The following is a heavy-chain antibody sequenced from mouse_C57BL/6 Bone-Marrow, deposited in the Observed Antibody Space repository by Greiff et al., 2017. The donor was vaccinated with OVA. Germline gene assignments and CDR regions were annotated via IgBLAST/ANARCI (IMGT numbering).Heavy chain of an antibody. CDR1: GFTFSDYY. CDR3: AREGTGYYGSSFWAMDY. Sequence: EVKLVESEGGLVQPGSSMKLSCTASGFTFSDYYMAWVRQVPEKGLEWVANINYDGSSTYYLDSLKSRFIISRDNAKNILYLQMSSLKSEDTATYYCAREGTGYYGSSFWAMDYWGQGTSVTVSS. CDR2: INYDGSST. D-gene: IGHD1-1*01. V-gene: IGHV5-16*01. J-gene: IGHJ4*01.